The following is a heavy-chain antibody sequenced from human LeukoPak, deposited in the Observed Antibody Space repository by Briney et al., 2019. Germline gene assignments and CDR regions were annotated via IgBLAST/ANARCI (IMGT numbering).Heavy chain of an antibody. CDR2: IFPGDSDT. J-gene: IGHJ4*02. CDR3: ARRSYSASYYDY. D-gene: IGHD1-26*01. CDR1: GYSFSTYW. Sequence: GESLKISCKGSGYSFSTYWIRWVRQMPGKGLEWVGIIFPGDSDTRYSPSFQGQVTISADKSISTAYLQWSSLKASDTAMYYCARRSYSASYYDYWGQGTLVTVSS. V-gene: IGHV5-51*01.